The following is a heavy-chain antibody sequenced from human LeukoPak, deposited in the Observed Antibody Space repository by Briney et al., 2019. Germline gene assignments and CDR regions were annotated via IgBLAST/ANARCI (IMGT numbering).Heavy chain of an antibody. J-gene: IGHJ4*02. Sequence: SETLSLTCAVYGGSFSGYYWSWIRQPPGKGLEWIGEINHSGSTNNNPSLKSRVTISVDTSKNQFSLKLSSVTAADTAVYYCARGHSGSFPFDYWGQGTLVTVSS. D-gene: IGHD3-10*01. V-gene: IGHV4-34*01. CDR1: GGSFSGYY. CDR3: ARGHSGSFPFDY. CDR2: INHSGST.